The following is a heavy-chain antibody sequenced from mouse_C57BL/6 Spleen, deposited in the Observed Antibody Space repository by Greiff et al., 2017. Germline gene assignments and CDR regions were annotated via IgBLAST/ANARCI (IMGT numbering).Heavy chain of an antibody. V-gene: IGHV1-55*01. D-gene: IGHD1-1*01. CDR1: GYTFTSYW. J-gene: IGHJ1*03. CDR3: ARTGLDYGSSPYLYFDV. CDR2: IYPGSGST. Sequence: QVQLQQPGAELVKPGASVKMSCKASGYTFTSYWITWVKQRPGQGLEWIGDIYPGSGSTNYTEKFKSKATLTVDTSSSTAYMQLSSLTSEASAVYYCARTGLDYGSSPYLYFDVWGTGTTVTVSS.